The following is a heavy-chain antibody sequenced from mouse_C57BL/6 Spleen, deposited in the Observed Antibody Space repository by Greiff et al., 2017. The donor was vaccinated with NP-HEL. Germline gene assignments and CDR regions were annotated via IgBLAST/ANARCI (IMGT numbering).Heavy chain of an antibody. D-gene: IGHD2-1*01. CDR3: ARSGLYGNYFDY. V-gene: IGHV1-50*01. J-gene: IGHJ2*01. Sequence: QVQLQQSGAELVKPGASVKLSCKASGYTFTSYWMQWVKQRPGQGLEWIGEIDPSDSYTNYNQKFKGKATLTVDTSSSTAYMQLSSLTSEDSAVYYCARSGLYGNYFDYWGQGTTLTVSS. CDR2: IDPSDSYT. CDR1: GYTFTSYW.